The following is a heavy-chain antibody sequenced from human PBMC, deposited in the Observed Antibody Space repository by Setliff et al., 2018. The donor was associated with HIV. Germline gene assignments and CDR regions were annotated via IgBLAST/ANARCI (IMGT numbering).Heavy chain of an antibody. V-gene: IGHV4-39*02. Sequence: SETLSLTCIVSGGSISSNIHYWGWIRQPPGKGLEWIGTIFYSGSTYYNPSLKSRVTISTDTSKNLFSLKLNSVTAADTAVYYCARANYYHSSGYYPCFDDWGQGTLVTVSS. J-gene: IGHJ4*02. CDR1: GGSISSNIHY. CDR3: ARANYYHSSGYYPCFDD. CDR2: IFYSGST. D-gene: IGHD3-22*01.